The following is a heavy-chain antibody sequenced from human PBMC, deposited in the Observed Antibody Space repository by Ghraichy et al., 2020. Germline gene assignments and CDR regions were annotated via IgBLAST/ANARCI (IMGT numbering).Heavy chain of an antibody. CDR2: IMKDGSAK. D-gene: IGHD3/OR15-3a*01. Sequence: GGSLRLSCAASGFTFNSYWMSWVRQAPGKGLEWVASIMKDGSAKYYVDSVKGRFTISRDNANNSLSLQMEGLRVDDTAIYFCVRARAQWYDLWSGLSTFDHWGQGTLVTGSS. J-gene: IGHJ5*02. CDR1: GFTFNSYW. V-gene: IGHV3-7*01. CDR3: VRARAQWYDLWSGLSTFDH.